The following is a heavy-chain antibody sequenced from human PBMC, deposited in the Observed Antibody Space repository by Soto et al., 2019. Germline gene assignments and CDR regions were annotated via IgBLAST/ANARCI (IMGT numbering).Heavy chain of an antibody. CDR3: TRGPPRVQWFDP. Sequence: PSETLSLTCTVSGGAVSSGTYYWSWIRQPPGKGLEWIGHIYFTGSTNCNPSLKSRVTMSLDTSRNQFSLKLSSVTAADTAVYYCTRGPPRVQWFDPWGLGTLVTVSS. V-gene: IGHV4-61*01. J-gene: IGHJ5*02. CDR2: IYFTGST. CDR1: GGAVSSGTYY.